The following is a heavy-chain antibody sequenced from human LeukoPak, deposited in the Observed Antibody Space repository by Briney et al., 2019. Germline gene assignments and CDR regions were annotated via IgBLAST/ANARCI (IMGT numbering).Heavy chain of an antibody. D-gene: IGHD1-1*01. CDR2: IKQVGSEK. J-gene: IGHJ5*02. CDR3: ARDLTGNNWFDP. CDR1: GFTFSSYW. V-gene: IGHV3-7*01. Sequence: GGSLRLSCAASGFTFSSYWMSWVRRAPGKGLEWVANIKQVGSEKYYVDSVKGRFTISRDNAKNSLYLQMNSLRAEDTAVYYCARDLTGNNWFDPWGQGTLVTVSS.